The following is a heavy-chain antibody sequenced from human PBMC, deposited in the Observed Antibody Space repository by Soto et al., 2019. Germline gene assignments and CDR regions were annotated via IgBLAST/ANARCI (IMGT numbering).Heavy chain of an antibody. CDR2: ISWDGSNT. J-gene: IGHJ3*02. Sequence: EVHLVESGGGVVQPGGSLRLSCAASGFTFDDYTMHWVRQAPGKGLEWVALISWDGSNTYYTDSVKGRFTISRDNNKNSLYLQMRSLRTEDTDLYYCVKDMSLSGWDQTDAFAIWGQGTMVTVSS. D-gene: IGHD6-19*01. CDR3: VKDMSLSGWDQTDAFAI. CDR1: GFTFDDYT. V-gene: IGHV3-43*01.